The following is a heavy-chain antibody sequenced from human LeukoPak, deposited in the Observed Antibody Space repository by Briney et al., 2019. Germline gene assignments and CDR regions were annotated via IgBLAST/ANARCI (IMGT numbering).Heavy chain of an antibody. V-gene: IGHV5-51*01. Sequence: GEPLKISCKGSGYSFTSYWIGWVRQMPGKGLEWMGIIYPGDSDTRYSPSFQGRGTISADKSISTAYLQWSSLKASDTAMYYCARISDLAYCGGDCYSYYFDYWGQGTLVTISS. J-gene: IGHJ4*02. CDR2: IYPGDSDT. CDR1: GYSFTSYW. CDR3: ARISDLAYCGGDCYSYYFDY. D-gene: IGHD2-21*01.